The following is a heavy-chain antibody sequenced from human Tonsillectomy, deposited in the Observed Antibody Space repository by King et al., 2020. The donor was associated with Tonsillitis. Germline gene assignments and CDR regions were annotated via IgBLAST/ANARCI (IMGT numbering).Heavy chain of an antibody. D-gene: IGHD1-26*01. V-gene: IGHV3-15*01. Sequence: VQLVESGGGLVKPGGSLRLSCAASGFTFSNAWMSWVRQAPGKGLEWVGRIKSKTDGGTTDYAAPVKGRFTISRDDSKNTLYLQMNSLKTEDTAVYYCSLIVGGTGDAFDIWGQGTMVTVSS. CDR2: IKSKTDGGTT. CDR3: SLIVGGTGDAFDI. CDR1: GFTFSNAW. J-gene: IGHJ3*02.